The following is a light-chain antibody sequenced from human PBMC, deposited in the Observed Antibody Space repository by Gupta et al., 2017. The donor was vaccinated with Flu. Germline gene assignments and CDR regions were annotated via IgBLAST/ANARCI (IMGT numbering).Light chain of an antibody. CDR3: SSYTSSSALYV. Sequence: QSALTQPASVSGSPGQSITISCTGTSSDVGGYNNVSWYQQHPGKAPKLMIYEVSNRPSGVSNRFSGSKYGNTASLAITGLQAEEEADYYCSSYTSSSALYVFGTGTKVTVL. CDR2: EVS. CDR1: SSDVGGYNN. V-gene: IGLV2-14*01. J-gene: IGLJ1*01.